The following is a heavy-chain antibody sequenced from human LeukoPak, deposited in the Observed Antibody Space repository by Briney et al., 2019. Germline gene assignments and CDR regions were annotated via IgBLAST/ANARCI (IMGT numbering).Heavy chain of an antibody. CDR1: GYTFTSYS. V-gene: IGHV1-18*01. J-gene: IGHJ4*02. D-gene: IGHD6-13*01. Sequence: GASVRVSCKASGYTFTSYSLSWVRQAPGQGREWMGWISTYNGNTNQAQNLQGRLSMTTDTSTSTAYMELRSLRSDDTAVYYCVRSVKAAAGTEFDYWGQGTLVTVSS. CDR3: VRSVKAAAGTEFDY. CDR2: ISTYNGNT.